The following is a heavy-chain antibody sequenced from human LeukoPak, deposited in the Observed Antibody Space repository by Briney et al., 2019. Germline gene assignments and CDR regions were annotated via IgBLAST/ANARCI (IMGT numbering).Heavy chain of an antibody. CDR1: GGSFIGYY. V-gene: IGHV4-34*01. D-gene: IGHD6-13*01. J-gene: IGHJ4*02. CDR3: ARTDIHSSSWYGPYYYFDY. CDR2: INHSGST. Sequence: SETLSPTCAVYGGSFIGYYWSWSRQPPGKWLEWSGEINHSGSTNYNPSLRRRVTIPVHTSKNQFSLKLRSVTDPDTAVYYCARTDIHSSSWYGPYYYFDYWGQGTLVTVSS.